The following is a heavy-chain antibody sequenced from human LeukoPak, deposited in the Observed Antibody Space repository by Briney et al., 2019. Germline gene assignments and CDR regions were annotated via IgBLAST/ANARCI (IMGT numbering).Heavy chain of an antibody. CDR3: ARGPDCSSTSCFHPYYYGMDV. CDR1: GGSISSGGYS. J-gene: IGHJ6*02. D-gene: IGHD2-2*01. V-gene: IGHV4-30-2*01. CDR2: IYHSGST. Sequence: SETLSLTCAVSGGSISSGGYSWSWIRQPPGKGLEWIGYIYHSGSTYYNPSLKSRVTISVDRSKNQFSLKLSSVTAADTAVYYCARGPDCSSTSCFHPYYYGMDVWGQGTTVTVSS.